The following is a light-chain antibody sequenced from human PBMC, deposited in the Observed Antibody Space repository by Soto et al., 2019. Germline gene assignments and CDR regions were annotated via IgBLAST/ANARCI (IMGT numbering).Light chain of an antibody. Sequence: DIVMTQSPDSLPVSLGERATINCKSSQSLLYSSNNKNYLAWYQQKPGQPPKLLIFWASTRQSGVPDRFVGSGSETDFTLTISSLQAGDEAVYHCQQYYNTPYTFGQGTKLEIK. V-gene: IGKV4-1*01. CDR3: QQYYNTPYT. J-gene: IGKJ2*01. CDR1: QSLLYSSNNKNY. CDR2: WAS.